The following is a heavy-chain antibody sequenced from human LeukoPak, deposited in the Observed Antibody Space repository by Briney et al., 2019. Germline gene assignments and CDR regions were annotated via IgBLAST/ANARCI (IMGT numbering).Heavy chain of an antibody. J-gene: IGHJ6*03. CDR3: ARTTEAHSWRTRYYDYYMDV. CDR1: DGSISSSRYY. CDR2: IYYSGST. Sequence: SETLSLTCIVSDGSISSSRYYWGWIRQPPGKGLEWIGSIYYSGSTNYNPSLKSRVTISVDTSKNQFSLKLSSVTAADTAVYYCARTTEAHSWRTRYYDYYMDVWGKGTTVTVSS. D-gene: IGHD6-13*01. V-gene: IGHV4-39*07.